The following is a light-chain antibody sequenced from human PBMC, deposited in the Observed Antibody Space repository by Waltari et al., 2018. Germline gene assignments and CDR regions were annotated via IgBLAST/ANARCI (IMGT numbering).Light chain of an antibody. V-gene: IGKV3-11*01. J-gene: IGKJ2*01. CDR3: QQRGNWPSGYT. CDR2: DAS. CDR1: QSVSTY. Sequence: EIVLTQSPATLSLSPGETATLSCRASQSVSTYLTWYQQKPGQAPRLLIYDASRRATGSPARFSGSGSGTDFTRTISSLEPEDFAVYYCQQRGNWPSGYTFGQGTKLEIK.